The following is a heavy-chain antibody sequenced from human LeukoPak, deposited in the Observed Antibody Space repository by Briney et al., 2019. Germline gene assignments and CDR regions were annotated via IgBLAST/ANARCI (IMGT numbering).Heavy chain of an antibody. CDR1: GVKFSDHY. J-gene: IGHJ6*02. D-gene: IGHD1/OR15-1a*01. V-gene: IGHV3-72*01. CDR2: SRNKAISYTT. Sequence: PGGSQRLSCAASGVKFSDHYIDWGRQAPGKGLGWVGRSRNKAISYTTEYAASVEGRFTIAREVSESSLYLQMNSLRPEDTAVYSCRRIPINANNGMDVWGQGTTVTVSS. CDR3: RRIPINANNGMDV.